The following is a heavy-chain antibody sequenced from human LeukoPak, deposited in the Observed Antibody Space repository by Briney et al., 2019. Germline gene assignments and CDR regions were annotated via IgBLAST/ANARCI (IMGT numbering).Heavy chain of an antibody. J-gene: IGHJ4*02. Sequence: SETLSLTCAVYGGSFSGYYWSWLRQPPGKGLEWIGEINHSGSTNYNPSLKSRVTISVDTSKNQFSLKLSSVTAADTAVYYCARGGIVLMVYAIPPYFDYWGQGTLVTVSS. CDR1: GGSFSGYY. D-gene: IGHD2-8*01. CDR3: ARGGIVLMVYAIPPYFDY. V-gene: IGHV4-34*01. CDR2: INHSGST.